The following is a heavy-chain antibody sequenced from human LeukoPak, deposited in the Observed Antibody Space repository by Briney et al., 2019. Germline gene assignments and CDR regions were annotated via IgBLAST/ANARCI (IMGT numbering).Heavy chain of an antibody. D-gene: IGHD6-6*01. V-gene: IGHV4-59*08. CDR3: ARRSSSEYYFDY. CDR1: GGSISSYY. J-gene: IGHJ4*02. CDR2: IHFSGST. Sequence: PSKTLSLTCTVSGGSISSYYWSWIRQPPGKGLEWIGYIHFSGSTNYNPSLKSRVTMSVGTSKNQFSLKLSSVTAADTAVYYCARRSSSEYYFDYWGQGTLVTVSS.